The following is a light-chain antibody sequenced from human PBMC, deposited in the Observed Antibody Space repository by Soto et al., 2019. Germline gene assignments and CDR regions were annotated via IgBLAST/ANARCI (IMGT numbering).Light chain of an antibody. CDR3: QQYGNSPWA. Sequence: EIVLTQSPGTLSLSPGERATLSFRASQSVSSTYLAWYQQKPGRAPRLLIHDVSRRVTGIPDRFSGSGSGTDFTLTISRLEPEDFAVYYCQQYGNSPWAFGQGTKVDIK. CDR2: DVS. J-gene: IGKJ1*01. CDR1: QSVSSTY. V-gene: IGKV3-20*01.